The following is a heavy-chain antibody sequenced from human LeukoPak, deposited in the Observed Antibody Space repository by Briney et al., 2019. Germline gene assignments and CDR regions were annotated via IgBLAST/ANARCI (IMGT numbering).Heavy chain of an antibody. CDR1: GFTFSHFA. CDR2: ISYDGSSK. V-gene: IGHV3-30-3*01. J-gene: IGHJ4*02. Sequence: GGSLRLSCAASGFTFSHFAMHWVRQAPGKGLEWVAIISYDGSSKYYADSMKGRFTISRDNFKNTLYLQLNSLRGEDTAVYYCAREQYGGYYFDYWGQGTLVTVSS. D-gene: IGHD4-23*01. CDR3: AREQYGGYYFDY.